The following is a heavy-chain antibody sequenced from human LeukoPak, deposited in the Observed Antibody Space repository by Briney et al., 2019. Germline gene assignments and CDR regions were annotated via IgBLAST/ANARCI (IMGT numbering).Heavy chain of an antibody. J-gene: IGHJ4*02. CDR3: ARGGFNFWSGYYQGPFDY. V-gene: IGHV4-39*07. CDR1: GGSISSGSYY. Sequence: PSQTLSLTCTVSGGSISSGSYYWSWIRQPPGKGLEWIGEINHSGSTNSNPSLKSRVTISVDTSKNQFSLKLSSVTAADTAVYYCARGGFNFWSGYYQGPFDYWGQGTLVTVSS. D-gene: IGHD3-3*01. CDR2: INHSGST.